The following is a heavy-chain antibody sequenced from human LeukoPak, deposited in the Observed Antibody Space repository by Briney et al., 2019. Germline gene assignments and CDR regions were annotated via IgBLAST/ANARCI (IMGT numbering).Heavy chain of an antibody. D-gene: IGHD3-22*01. V-gene: IGHV4-61*02. J-gene: IGHJ4*02. CDR2: IYTSGNT. Sequence: PSETLSLTCTVSVGPIRSGNYYWSWIRQPAGKGLEWIGRIYTSGNTNYNPSLKSRLTISVDTSKNQFSLKLSSVTAADTAVYYCARLLFYEGSGYYYFDSWGQGTLVTVSS. CDR1: VGPIRSGNYY. CDR3: ARLLFYEGSGYYYFDS.